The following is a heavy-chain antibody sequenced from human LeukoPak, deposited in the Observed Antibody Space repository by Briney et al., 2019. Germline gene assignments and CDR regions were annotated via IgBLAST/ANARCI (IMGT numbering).Heavy chain of an antibody. CDR1: GFTFSSYG. V-gene: IGHV3-33*01. CDR3: ARDHDGSGSYGDHY. Sequence: QPRRSLRLSCAASGFTFSSYGMHWVRQAPGKGLEWVAVIWYDGSNKYYADSVKGRFTISRDNSKNTLYLQMNSLRAEDTAVYYCARDHDGSGSYGDHYWGQGTLVTVSS. D-gene: IGHD3-10*01. J-gene: IGHJ4*02. CDR2: IWYDGSNK.